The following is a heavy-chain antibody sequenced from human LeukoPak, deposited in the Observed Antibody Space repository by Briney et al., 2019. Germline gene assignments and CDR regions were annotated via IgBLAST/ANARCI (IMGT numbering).Heavy chain of an antibody. V-gene: IGHV4-39*07. CDR3: ARADTRAGTEANWFDP. J-gene: IGHJ5*02. CDR2: IYNTGRT. Sequence: SETLSLTCTVSGASISTTGYYWGWIRQPPGKGLEWLGSIYNTGRTYYNPSLKSRVTISVDTSKNQFSLKLNSVTAADTAVYYCARADTRAGTEANWFDPWGQGTLVTVSS. D-gene: IGHD6-13*01. CDR1: GASISTTGYY.